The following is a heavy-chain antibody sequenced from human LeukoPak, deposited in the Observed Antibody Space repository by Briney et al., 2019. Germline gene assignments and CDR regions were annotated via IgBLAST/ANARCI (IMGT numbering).Heavy chain of an antibody. J-gene: IGHJ4*02. CDR1: GYTLTELS. CDR2: FDPEDGET. V-gene: IGHV1-24*01. D-gene: IGHD3-10*01. Sequence: ASVKVSCKVYGYTLTELSMHWVRQAPGNGLEWMGGFDPEDGETIYAQKFQGRVTMTEDTSTDTAYMELSSLRSEDTAVYYCATDLGGSGSYYNTFDYWGQGTLVTVSS. CDR3: ATDLGGSGSYYNTFDY.